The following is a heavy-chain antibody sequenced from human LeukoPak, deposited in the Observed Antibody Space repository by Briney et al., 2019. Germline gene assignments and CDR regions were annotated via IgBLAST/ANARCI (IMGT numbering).Heavy chain of an antibody. V-gene: IGHV3-23*01. CDR1: GFTFSSYA. Sequence: TGGSLRLSCAASGFTFSSYAMSWVRQAPGKGLEWVSAISGSGGGTYYADSVKGRFTISRDNSKNTLYLQMNSLRAEDTAVYYCAKAALDYDFWSGPPFNFDYWGQGTLVTVSS. D-gene: IGHD3-3*01. CDR3: AKAALDYDFWSGPPFNFDY. CDR2: ISGSGGGT. J-gene: IGHJ4*02.